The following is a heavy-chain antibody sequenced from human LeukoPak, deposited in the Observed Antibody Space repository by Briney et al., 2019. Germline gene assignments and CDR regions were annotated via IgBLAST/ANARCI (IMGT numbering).Heavy chain of an antibody. D-gene: IGHD2-2*02. J-gene: IGHJ4*02. Sequence: GGSLRLSCAASGFPFSSYAMNWVRQAPGKGLEWVSAISGSGASTYYADSVKDRFTLSRDDSKNTLYLQMNSLRAEDTAVYYCAKTRSSSSTSCYNYWGQGALVTVSS. CDR3: AKTRSSSSTSCYNY. CDR1: GFPFSSYA. CDR2: ISGSGAST. V-gene: IGHV3-23*01.